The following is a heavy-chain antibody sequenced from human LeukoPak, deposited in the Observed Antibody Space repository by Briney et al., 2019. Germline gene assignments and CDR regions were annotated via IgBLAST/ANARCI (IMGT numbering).Heavy chain of an antibody. CDR2: ISTYNGYT. Sequence: ASVKVSCKSSGYTFTSYGIIWVRQAPGQGLEWMGWISTYNGYTYYAQNLQGRVTMTTDTSTSTAYMELRGLRSDDTAVYYCARYIAARRYFDYWGQGTLVTVSS. J-gene: IGHJ4*02. V-gene: IGHV1-18*01. CDR1: GYTFTSYG. CDR3: ARYIAARRYFDY. D-gene: IGHD6-6*01.